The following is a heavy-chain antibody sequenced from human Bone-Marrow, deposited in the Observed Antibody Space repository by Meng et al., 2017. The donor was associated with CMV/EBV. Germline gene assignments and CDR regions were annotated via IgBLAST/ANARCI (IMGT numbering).Heavy chain of an antibody. CDR1: GGTFRAYT. D-gene: IGHD2-2*01. CDR2: VVPLLGIA. CDR3: ARDMAFCSSTNCNAAAFDI. Sequence: SVKVSCKASGGTFRAYTINWVRQVPGQGLEWMGRVVPLLGIANYAQKFQGRVTITADKSTTTAYMYLSSLRSEDTAVYYCARDMAFCSSTNCNAAAFDIWAQGTMVTVPS. V-gene: IGHV1-69*04. J-gene: IGHJ3*02.